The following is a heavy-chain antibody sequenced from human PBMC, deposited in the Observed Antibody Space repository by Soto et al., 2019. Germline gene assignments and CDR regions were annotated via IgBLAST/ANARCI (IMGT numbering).Heavy chain of an antibody. D-gene: IGHD3-9*01. V-gene: IGHV4-59*08. J-gene: IGHJ4*02. CDR1: GGSISNYY. CDR2: IYYSGST. Sequence: SETLSLTCTVSGGSISNYYWSWIRQPPGKGLEWIGYIYYSGSTNYNPSLKSRVTISVDTSKNQFSLKLSSVTAADTAVYYCASLFFHYYILTGYQYYFDYWGQGTLVTVSS. CDR3: ASLFFHYYILTGYQYYFDY.